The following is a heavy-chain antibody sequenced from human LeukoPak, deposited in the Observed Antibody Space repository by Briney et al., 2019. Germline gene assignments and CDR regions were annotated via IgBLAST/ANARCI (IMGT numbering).Heavy chain of an antibody. CDR1: GYTFTSYG. Sequence: ASVKVSCKASGYTFTSYGISWVRQAPGQGLEWMGWISAYNGNTNYAQKLQGRVTMTTDTSTSTAYMELRSLRSDDTAVYYCARDLVRDTAMVKVTWFDPWGQGTLVTVSS. CDR3: ARDLVRDTAMVKVTWFDP. J-gene: IGHJ5*02. D-gene: IGHD5-18*01. V-gene: IGHV1-18*01. CDR2: ISAYNGNT.